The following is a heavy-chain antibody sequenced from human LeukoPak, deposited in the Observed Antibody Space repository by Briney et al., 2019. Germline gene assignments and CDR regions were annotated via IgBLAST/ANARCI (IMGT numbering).Heavy chain of an antibody. D-gene: IGHD6-13*01. CDR1: GYTFTSYD. Sequence: ASVKVSCKASGYTFTSYDINWVRQATGQGLEWMGWMNPNSGNTGYAQKFQGRVTMTRNTSISTAYMELSSLRSEDTAVYYCARGSSSWYGLDYYYYYYMDVWGKGTTVTISS. V-gene: IGHV1-8*01. J-gene: IGHJ6*03. CDR3: ARGSSSWYGLDYYYYYYMDV. CDR2: MNPNSGNT.